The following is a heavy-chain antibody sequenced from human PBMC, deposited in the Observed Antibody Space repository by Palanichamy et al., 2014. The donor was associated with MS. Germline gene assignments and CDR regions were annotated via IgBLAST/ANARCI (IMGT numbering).Heavy chain of an antibody. CDR2: MKHDGSEK. CDR1: GFTFSNYW. D-gene: IGHD2-2*01. CDR3: ATGSSARGGMDV. J-gene: IGHJ6*02. V-gene: IGHV3-7*02. Sequence: GSLRLSCAASGFTFSNYWMSWVRRAPGTGLEWVANMKHDGSEKYYVDSVKGRFTISRDNAKNSLYLQMNSLRAEDTAVYYCATGSSARGGMDVWGQGTTVTVSS.